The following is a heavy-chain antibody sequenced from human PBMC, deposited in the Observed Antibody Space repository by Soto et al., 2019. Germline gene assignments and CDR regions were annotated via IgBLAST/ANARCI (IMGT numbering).Heavy chain of an antibody. CDR3: ASPPVLRYFEYGMDV. J-gene: IGHJ6*02. CDR2: IIPILGIA. CDR1: GGTFSSYT. D-gene: IGHD3-9*01. V-gene: IGHV1-69*02. Sequence: SVKVSCKASGGTFSSYTISWVRQAPGQGLEWMGRIIPILGIANYAQKFQGRVTITADKSTSTAYMELSSLRSEDTAVYYCASPPVLRYFEYGMDVWGQGTTVTVSS.